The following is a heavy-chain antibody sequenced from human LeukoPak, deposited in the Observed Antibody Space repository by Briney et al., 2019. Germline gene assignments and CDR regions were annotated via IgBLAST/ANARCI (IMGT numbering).Heavy chain of an antibody. Sequence: GSLRLSCAASGFRLSDFAMTWVRQAPGKGPEWVSAIGGRGTSTYYADSLGGRFTISRDNSKDMLYLQMNSLKVEDTATYYCGKEGGAWGQGTKVTVSS. J-gene: IGHJ5*02. CDR3: GKEGGA. D-gene: IGHD3-16*01. V-gene: IGHV3-23*01. CDR2: IGGRGTST. CDR1: GFRLSDFA.